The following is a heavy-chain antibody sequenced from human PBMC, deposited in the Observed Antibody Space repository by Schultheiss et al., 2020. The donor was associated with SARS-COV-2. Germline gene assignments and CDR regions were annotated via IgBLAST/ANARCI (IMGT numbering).Heavy chain of an antibody. CDR1: GFTFSGSA. J-gene: IGHJ5*02. Sequence: GESLKISCAASGFTFSGSAMHWVRQASGKGLEWVGRIRSKANSYATAYAASVKGRFTISRDNAKNSLYLQMNSLRAEDTAVYYCARDFRAPRGIAVAGTFWFDPWGQGTLVTVSS. CDR2: IRSKANSYAT. D-gene: IGHD6-19*01. CDR3: ARDFRAPRGIAVAGTFWFDP. V-gene: IGHV3-73*01.